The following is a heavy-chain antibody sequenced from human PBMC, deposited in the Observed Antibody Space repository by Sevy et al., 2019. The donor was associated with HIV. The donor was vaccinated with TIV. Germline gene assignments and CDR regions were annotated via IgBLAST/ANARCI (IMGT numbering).Heavy chain of an antibody. Sequence: SETLSLTCAVSGYSISSGYYWGWIRQPPGKGLEWIGSIFESGSTYYNTSLKSRVTISVDTSKNQFSLNLSSVTAADTAVYYCARHVRELLEDDAFDIWGQGTMVTVSS. CDR3: ARHVRELLEDDAFDI. V-gene: IGHV4-38-2*01. J-gene: IGHJ3*02. D-gene: IGHD1-26*01. CDR2: IFESGST. CDR1: GYSISSGYY.